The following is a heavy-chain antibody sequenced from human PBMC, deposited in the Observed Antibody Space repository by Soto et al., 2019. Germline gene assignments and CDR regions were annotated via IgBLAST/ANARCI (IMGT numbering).Heavy chain of an antibody. V-gene: IGHV3-11*01. J-gene: IGHJ4*02. CDR2: ISSSGSLK. Sequence: QVQLVESGGGLVKPGGSLRLSCAASGFTFRHYYMTWIRQAPGKGLEWLSYISSSGSLKYYADSVKGRFTISRDNAKNSVDLQMNTLRAEDTAVYYCARDQADWELLGGREYWGQGSLVTVYS. CDR3: ARDQADWELLGGREY. CDR1: GFTFRHYY. D-gene: IGHD1-26*01.